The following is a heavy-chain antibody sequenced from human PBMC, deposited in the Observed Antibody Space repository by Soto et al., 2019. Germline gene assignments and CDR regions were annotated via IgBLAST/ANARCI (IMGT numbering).Heavy chain of an antibody. J-gene: IGHJ4*02. CDR3: ARAVAVPADFDY. CDR2: INAGNGNT. D-gene: IGHD6-19*01. V-gene: IGHV1-3*01. CDR1: GYNFTDYA. Sequence: ASVKVSCKASGYNFTDYAMHWVRQAPGQRLEWMGWINAGNGNTKYSQKFQGRVTITRDTSASTAYMELSSLRSEDTAVYYCARAVAVPADFDYWGQGTLVTVSS.